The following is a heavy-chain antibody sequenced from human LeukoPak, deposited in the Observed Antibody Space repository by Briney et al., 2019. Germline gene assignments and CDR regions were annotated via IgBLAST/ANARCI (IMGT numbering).Heavy chain of an antibody. CDR1: GGSISNYY. J-gene: IGHJ4*01. V-gene: IGHV4-59*08. CDR2: VHYTGTT. CDR3: ARQSAGFDY. Sequence: PSETLSLTCTVSGGSISNYYWNWIRQPPGMGLEWIGSVHYTGTTYVNPSLKSRLNISLDTSKNQFSLKLTSVTAADTAMYYCARQSAGFDYWGNGTLVAVSS.